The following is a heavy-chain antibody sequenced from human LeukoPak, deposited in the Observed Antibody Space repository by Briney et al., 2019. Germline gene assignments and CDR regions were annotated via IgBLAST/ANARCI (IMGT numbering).Heavy chain of an antibody. J-gene: IGHJ3*02. CDR3: ANYRIQLWQRNDAFDI. CDR2: ITGSGGTT. V-gene: IGHV3-23*01. D-gene: IGHD5-18*01. Sequence: PGGSLRLSCAASGFTFRNYAMSWVRQAPGTGLEWVSAITGSGGTTYYAGSVKGRFTISRDTSKNTPYLQMNSLRAEDTAVYYCANYRIQLWQRNDAFDIWGQGTMVTVSS. CDR1: GFTFRNYA.